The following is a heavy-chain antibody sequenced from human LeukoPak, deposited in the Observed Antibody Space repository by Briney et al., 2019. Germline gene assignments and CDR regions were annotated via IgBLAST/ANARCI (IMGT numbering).Heavy chain of an antibody. CDR2: IYNSGST. CDR3: EREYPTYMYSSRWEVIDY. V-gene: IGHV4-4*07. CDR1: GGSISSYY. D-gene: IGHD6-13*01. J-gene: IGHJ4*02. Sequence: SETLSLTCTVSGGSISSYYWSWIRQPAGKGLEWIGRIYNSGSTNYNPSLKSRVTISVDKSKNQFSLKLSSVTAADTAVYYCEREYPTYMYSSRWEVIDYWGQGTLVTVSS.